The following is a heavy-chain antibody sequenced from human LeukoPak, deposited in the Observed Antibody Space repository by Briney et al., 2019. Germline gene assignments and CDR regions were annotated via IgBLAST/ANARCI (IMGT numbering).Heavy chain of an antibody. D-gene: IGHD4-17*01. J-gene: IGHJ3*02. CDR3: ARDKDAYGDYSAAFDI. CDR1: GFTLNPYA. V-gene: IGHV3-30-3*01. CDR2: MSYDGNTY. Sequence: PGRSLRLSCAASGFTLNPYAMHWVRQAPGKGLEWLGIMSYDGNTYYYADSVKGRFSISRDNSKNTLYLQMSSLRGEDTAVYYCARDKDAYGDYSAAFDIWGQGTMVTVSS.